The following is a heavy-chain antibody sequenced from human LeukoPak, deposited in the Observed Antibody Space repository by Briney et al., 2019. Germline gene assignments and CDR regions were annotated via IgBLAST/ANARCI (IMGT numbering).Heavy chain of an antibody. J-gene: IGHJ3*02. D-gene: IGHD3-10*01. V-gene: IGHV3-7*01. CDR1: GFTCSSYW. Sequence: TWGSLRRSSAASGFTCSSYWMSWVRQGPGKGLEWLANINRDGSEKYYVYSVKVRFTSSRDNDTNSLYLQMNSLRVEDTAVYYCAREEYYGSQDAFDIWGQGKVVTVSS. CDR2: INRDGSEK. CDR3: AREEYYGSQDAFDI.